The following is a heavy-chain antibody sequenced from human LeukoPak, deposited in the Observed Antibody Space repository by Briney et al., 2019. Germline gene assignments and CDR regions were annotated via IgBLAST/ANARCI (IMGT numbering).Heavy chain of an antibody. J-gene: IGHJ4*02. CDR1: GFTFSSYW. D-gene: IGHD2-15*01. CDR2: INSDGSST. Sequence: GRSLRLSCAASGFTFSSYWMHWVRQAPGKGLVWVSRINSDGSSTSYADSVKGRFTISRDNAKNTLYLQMNSLRAEDTAVYYCARAACSGGNCYGYWGQGTLVTVSS. V-gene: IGHV3-74*01. CDR3: ARAACSGGNCYGY.